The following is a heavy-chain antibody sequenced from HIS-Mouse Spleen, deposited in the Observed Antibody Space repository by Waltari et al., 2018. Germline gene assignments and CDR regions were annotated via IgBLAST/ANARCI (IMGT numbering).Heavy chain of an antibody. CDR3: ATDRRTAAGEYFQH. Sequence: QVQLVQSGAEVKKPGASVKVSCKVSGYTLTELSMHWVRQAPGKGLEWMGSFDPENRETIYAKKFKGRVTMTEDTSTDTAYMELSSLRSEDTAVYYCATDRRTAAGEYFQHWGQGTLVTVSS. CDR1: GYTLTELS. J-gene: IGHJ1*01. D-gene: IGHD6-13*01. V-gene: IGHV1-24*01. CDR2: FDPENRET.